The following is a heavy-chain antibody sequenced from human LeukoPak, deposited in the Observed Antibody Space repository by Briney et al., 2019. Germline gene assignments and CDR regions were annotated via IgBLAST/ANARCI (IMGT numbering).Heavy chain of an antibody. D-gene: IGHD1-7*01. CDR1: GFTFSSYA. V-gene: IGHV3-23*01. CDR3: AKSGTTLSPDGYYFDY. J-gene: IGHJ4*02. Sequence: PGASLRLSCAASGFTFSSYAMSWVRQAPGKGLEWVSAISGSGGSTYYADSVKGRFTISRDNSKNTLYLQMNSLRAEDTAVYYCAKSGTTLSPDGYYFDYWGQGTLVTVSS. CDR2: ISGSGGST.